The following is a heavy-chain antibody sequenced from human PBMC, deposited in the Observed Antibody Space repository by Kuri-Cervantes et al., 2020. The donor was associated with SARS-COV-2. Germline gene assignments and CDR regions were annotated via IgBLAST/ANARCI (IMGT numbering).Heavy chain of an antibody. CDR2: ISAYNAYT. J-gene: IGHJ4*02. CDR3: AGSVTGDLGDY. D-gene: IGHD7-27*01. V-gene: IGHV1-18*04. CDR1: GYTFTYRY. Sequence: ASVKVSCKASGYTFTYRYLHWVRQAPGQGLEWMGWISAYNAYTDYAQKFKGRVTMTTDTTTSTAYMELRRLTSDDTAIYYCAGSVTGDLGDYWGQGTLVTVSS.